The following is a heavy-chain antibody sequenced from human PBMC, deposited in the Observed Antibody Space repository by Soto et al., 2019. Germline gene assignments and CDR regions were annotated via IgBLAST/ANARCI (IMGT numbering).Heavy chain of an antibody. CDR1: GFTFSNAW. CDR3: TTAPYSSSSGGMDV. CDR2: IKSKTDGGTT. V-gene: IGHV3-15*01. Sequence: GGSLRLSCAASGFTFSNAWMSWVRQAPGKGLEWVGRIKSKTDGGTTDYAAPVKGRFTISRDDSKNTLYLQMNSLKTEDTAVYYCTTAPYSSSSGGMDVWGQGTTVTVSS. J-gene: IGHJ6*02. D-gene: IGHD6-6*01.